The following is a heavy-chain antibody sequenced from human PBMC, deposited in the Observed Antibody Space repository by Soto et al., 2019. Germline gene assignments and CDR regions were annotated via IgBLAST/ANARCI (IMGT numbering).Heavy chain of an antibody. CDR3: ARRFDTTVAGRFFDY. CDR2: INADGSER. V-gene: IGHV3-7*01. Sequence: GGSLRLXCAASGFTSSSYWMNWVRQAPGKGLEWVANINADGSERYHVDSVKGRFTISRDNAKNSLCLQMNSLRAEDTAIYYCARRFDTTVAGRFFDYWGQGALVTVSS. D-gene: IGHD6-19*01. J-gene: IGHJ4*02. CDR1: GFTSSSYW.